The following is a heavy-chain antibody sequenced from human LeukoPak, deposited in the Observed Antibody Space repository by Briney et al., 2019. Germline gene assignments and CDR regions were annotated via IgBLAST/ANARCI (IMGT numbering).Heavy chain of an antibody. V-gene: IGHV3-48*01. D-gene: IGHD2-2*01. CDR3: ARADCSSTSRYDYYYYGMDV. Sequence: GGSLRLSCAASGFTFSSYSMNWVRQAPGKGLEWVSYISSSSSTIYYADSVKGRFTISRDNAKNSLYLQMNSLRAEDTAVYYCARADCSSTSRYDYYYYGMDVWGQGTTVTVSS. CDR2: ISSSSSTI. J-gene: IGHJ6*02. CDR1: GFTFSSYS.